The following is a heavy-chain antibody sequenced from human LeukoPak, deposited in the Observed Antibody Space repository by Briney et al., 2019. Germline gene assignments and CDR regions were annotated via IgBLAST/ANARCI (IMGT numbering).Heavy chain of an antibody. CDR1: GYTFTDYG. D-gene: IGHD4-17*01. J-gene: IGHJ4*02. CDR2: ITAYNGNT. Sequence: ASVKVSCRASGYTFTDYGISWVRQAPGQGLEWMGWITAYNGNTNYAQKLQGRVTMTTDTSTSTAYMELRSLRSDDTAVYYCARDSRDYGDYIDYWGQGTLVTVSS. V-gene: IGHV1-18*01. CDR3: ARDSRDYGDYIDY.